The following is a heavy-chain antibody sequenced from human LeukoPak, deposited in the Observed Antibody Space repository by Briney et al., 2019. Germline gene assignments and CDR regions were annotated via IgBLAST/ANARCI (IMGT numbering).Heavy chain of an antibody. Sequence: GGSLRLSCAASGFTFSGYAMSWVRQAPGKGLEWVSAISGSGGSTYYADSVKGRFTISRDNSKNTLYLQMNSLRAEDTAVYYCAKAPGARYDILTGYYYYYGMDVWGQGTTVTVSS. CDR2: ISGSGGST. CDR1: GFTFSGYA. V-gene: IGHV3-23*01. CDR3: AKAPGARYDILTGYYYYYGMDV. J-gene: IGHJ6*02. D-gene: IGHD3-9*01.